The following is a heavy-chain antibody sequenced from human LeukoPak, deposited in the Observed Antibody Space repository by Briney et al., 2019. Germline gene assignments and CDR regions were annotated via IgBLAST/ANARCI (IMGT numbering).Heavy chain of an antibody. V-gene: IGHV3-23*01. J-gene: IGHJ6*03. CDR2: ISVSGDT. D-gene: IGHD3-16*01. CDR1: GFTLSSYA. CDR3: ARAGELRYMDV. Sequence: GGSLRLSCAASGFTLSSYAMSWVRQAPGKGPEWVSAISVSGDTYHADSVKGRFTISRDSSKNTLYLQMNRLRAEDAAVYYCARAGELRYMDVWGKGTAVTVSS.